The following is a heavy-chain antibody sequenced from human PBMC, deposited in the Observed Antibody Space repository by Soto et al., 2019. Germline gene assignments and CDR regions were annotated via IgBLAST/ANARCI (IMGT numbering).Heavy chain of an antibody. CDR1: GGSISSGGYS. J-gene: IGHJ4*02. D-gene: IGHD5-12*01. V-gene: IGHV4-30-2*01. CDR3: AAGGGLPRYY. Sequence: QLQLQESGSGLVKPSQTLSLTCAVSGGSISSGGYSWSWIRQPPGKGLEWIGYIYHSGSTYYNPALKSRVNVSVDRSKNQFSLKLSSVTAADTAGYYWAAGGGLPRYYWGQGTLVTVSS. CDR2: IYHSGST.